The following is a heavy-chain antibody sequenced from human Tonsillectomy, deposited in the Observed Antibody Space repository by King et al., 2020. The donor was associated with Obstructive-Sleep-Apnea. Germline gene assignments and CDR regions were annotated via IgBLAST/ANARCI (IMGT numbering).Heavy chain of an antibody. V-gene: IGHV3-30*18. CDR1: GFTFSSYG. CDR3: AKDALWGEYYFDY. Sequence: QVQLVESGGGVVQPGRSLRLSCAASGFTFSSYGMHWVRQAPGKGLEWVAVISYDGSNKYYADSVKGRFTISRDNSKNTLYLQMNSLRAEDTAVYYCAKDALWGEYYFDYWGQGTLVTVSS. D-gene: IGHD3-16*01. CDR2: ISYDGSNK. J-gene: IGHJ4*02.